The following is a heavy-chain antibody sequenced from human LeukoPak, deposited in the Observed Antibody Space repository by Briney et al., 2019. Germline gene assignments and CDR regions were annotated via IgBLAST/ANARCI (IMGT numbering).Heavy chain of an antibody. V-gene: IGHV4-39*07. D-gene: IGHD1-26*01. CDR1: GGSIISTSYY. CDR2: LSYCGKT. CDR3: AREMPTVIPFDS. Sequence: SETLSLTCTVSGGSIISTSYYWGWIRQPPGKGLEWIGTLSYCGKTHYNPSLKSRVTISADTSKNQFFLDLRSVTAADTALYFCAREMPTVIPFDSWGQGTLVTVSS. J-gene: IGHJ4*02.